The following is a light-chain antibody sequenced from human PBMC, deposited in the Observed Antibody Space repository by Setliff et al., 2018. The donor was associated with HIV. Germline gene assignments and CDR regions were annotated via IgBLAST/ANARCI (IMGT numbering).Light chain of an antibody. Sequence: DIQMTQSPSTLSASVGDRVTITCRASRSISNWLAWYQQKPGKAPKLLIYKASSLESGVPSRFSGSGSGTEFTLTISSLQPDDSATYYCQQYNSYSTWTFGQGTKVDIK. V-gene: IGKV1-5*03. CDR3: QQYNSYSTWT. CDR2: KAS. J-gene: IGKJ1*01. CDR1: RSISNW.